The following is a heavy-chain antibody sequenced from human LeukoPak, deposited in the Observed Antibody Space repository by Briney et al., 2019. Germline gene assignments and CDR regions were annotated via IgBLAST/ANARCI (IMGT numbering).Heavy chain of an antibody. J-gene: IGHJ6*03. Sequence: ASVKVSCKASGYTFTSYGISWVRQAPGQGLEWMGWISAYNGNTNYAQKLQGRVTMTRDTSISTAYMELSRLRSNDTAVYYCARGGSSWSFYYYYYMDVWGKGTTVTVSS. CDR2: ISAYNGNT. V-gene: IGHV1-18*01. D-gene: IGHD6-13*01. CDR3: ARGGSSWSFYYYYYMDV. CDR1: GYTFTSYG.